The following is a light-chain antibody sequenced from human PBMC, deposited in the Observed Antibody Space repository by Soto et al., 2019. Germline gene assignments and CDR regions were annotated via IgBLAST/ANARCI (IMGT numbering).Light chain of an antibody. J-gene: IGLJ1*01. Sequence: QSSLTQPAPLFWAPGQSITISCTGNSHDLFSYNYVSWYQQHPGKAPKLMIYDVSNRPSGVSNRFSGSKSGNTASLTISRLQAEDEADYYCSSYTSSNPPPYVLGTGTKVTVL. CDR1: SHDLFSYNY. CDR3: SSYTSSNPPPYV. CDR2: DVS. V-gene: IGLV2-14*03.